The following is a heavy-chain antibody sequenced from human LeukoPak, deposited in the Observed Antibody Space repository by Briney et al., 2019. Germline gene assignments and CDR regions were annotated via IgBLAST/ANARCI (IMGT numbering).Heavy chain of an antibody. CDR3: AVGELHCTNGVCYDYYYYGMDV. Sequence: PSETLSLTCAVYGGSFSGYYWSWIRQPPGKGLEWIGEINHSGSTNYNPSLKSRVTISVDTSKNQFSLKLSSVTAADTAVYYCAVGELHCTNGVCYDYYYYGMDVWGQGTTVTVSS. V-gene: IGHV4-34*01. CDR1: GGSFSGYY. J-gene: IGHJ6*02. CDR2: INHSGST. D-gene: IGHD2-8*01.